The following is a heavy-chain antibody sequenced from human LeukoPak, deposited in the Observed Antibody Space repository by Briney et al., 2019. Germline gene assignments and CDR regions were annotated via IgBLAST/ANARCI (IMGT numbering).Heavy chain of an antibody. CDR1: GGTFSSYA. J-gene: IGHJ6*02. D-gene: IGHD5-12*01. CDR3: ARGSGYEHGYYYGMDV. V-gene: IGHV1-69*04. Sequence: GASVKVSCKASGGTFSSYAISWVRQAPGQGLEWMGRIISILGIANYAQKFQGRVTITADKSTSTAYMELSSLRSEDTAVYYCARGSGYEHGYYYGMDVWGQGTTVTVSS. CDR2: IISILGIA.